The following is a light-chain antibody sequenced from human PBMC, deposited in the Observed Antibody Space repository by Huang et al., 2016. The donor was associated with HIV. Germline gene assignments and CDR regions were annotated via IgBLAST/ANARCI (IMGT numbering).Light chain of an antibody. CDR2: KVS. V-gene: IGKV2-30*01. J-gene: IGKJ2*02. Sequence: DVVLTQSPLSLPVTLGQLASISCRSSQSLLYSDGNTYLYWFLQRPGQSPRRLISKVSNRDSGVPDRFSGSGSGTDFTLKISRVEPEDVGFYVCMQGTHWPRTFGQGTKLEIK. CDR1: QSLLYSDGNTY. CDR3: MQGTHWPRT.